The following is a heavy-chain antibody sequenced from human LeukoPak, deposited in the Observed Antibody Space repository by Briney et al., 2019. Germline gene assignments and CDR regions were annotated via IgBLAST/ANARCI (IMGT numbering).Heavy chain of an antibody. J-gene: IGHJ5*02. V-gene: IGHV1-8*01. D-gene: IGHD6-6*01. CDR1: GYTFTSYD. CDR2: MNPNSGNT. CDR3: ARVGPGRRGSYNWFDP. Sequence: GASVTVSCKASGYTFTSYDINWVRQAPGQGLEWMGWMNPNSGNTGYAQKFQGRVTMTRNTSISTAYMELSSLRSEDTAVYYCARVGPGRRGSYNWFDPWGQGTLVTVSS.